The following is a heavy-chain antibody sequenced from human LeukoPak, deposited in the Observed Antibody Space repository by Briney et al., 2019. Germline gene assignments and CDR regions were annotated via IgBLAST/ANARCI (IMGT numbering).Heavy chain of an antibody. J-gene: IGHJ4*02. Sequence: GESLRLSCAASGFTFSRFRMSWVRQPPGKGLEWVANIKQDGSEIDYADSVKGRFTISRDNSKNTLYLQMNSLRAEDTAVYYCATWPGAWYGEDYWGQGTLVTVSS. D-gene: IGHD3-10*01. V-gene: IGHV3-7*03. CDR1: GFTFSRFR. CDR3: ATWPGAWYGEDY. CDR2: IKQDGSEI.